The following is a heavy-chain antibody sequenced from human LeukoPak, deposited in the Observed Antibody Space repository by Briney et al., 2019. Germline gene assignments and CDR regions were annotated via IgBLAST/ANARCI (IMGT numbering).Heavy chain of an antibody. V-gene: IGHV3-74*01. CDR1: GITFSTYW. D-gene: IGHD5-18*01. CDR3: ARGYDY. Sequence: GGSLRLSCAASGITFSTYWMHWVRHAPGKGLVWVSRINSDGSSISYADSVKGRFTISRDNAKNTVYLQMNGLRVEDTAMYYCARGYDYWGQGTLVTVSS. J-gene: IGHJ4*02. CDR2: INSDGSSI.